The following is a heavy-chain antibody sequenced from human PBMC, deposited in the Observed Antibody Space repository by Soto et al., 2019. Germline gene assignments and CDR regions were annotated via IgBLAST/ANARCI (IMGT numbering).Heavy chain of an antibody. CDR1: GFTFDDYA. CDR3: AKDGGTYYDFWSGLNYYYMDV. D-gene: IGHD3-3*01. V-gene: IGHV3-9*01. Sequence: SLRLSCAASGFTFDDYAMHWVRQAPGKGLEWVSGISWNSGSIGYADSVKGRFTISRDNAKNSLYLQMNSLRAEDTALYYCAKDGGTYYDFWSGLNYYYMDVWGKGTTVTVS. CDR2: ISWNSGSI. J-gene: IGHJ6*03.